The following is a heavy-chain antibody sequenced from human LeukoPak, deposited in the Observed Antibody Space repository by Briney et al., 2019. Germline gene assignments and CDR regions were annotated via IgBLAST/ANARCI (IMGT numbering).Heavy chain of an antibody. Sequence: PSETLSLTCAVSGYSISSGYYWGWIRQPPGKGLEWIGSIYHSGSTYYNPSLKSRVTISVDTSKNQFSLKLSSVTAADTAVYYCARMSGWYYFDYWGQGTLVTVSS. D-gene: IGHD6-19*01. V-gene: IGHV4-38-2*01. CDR1: GYSISSGYY. CDR3: ARMSGWYYFDY. J-gene: IGHJ4*02. CDR2: IYHSGST.